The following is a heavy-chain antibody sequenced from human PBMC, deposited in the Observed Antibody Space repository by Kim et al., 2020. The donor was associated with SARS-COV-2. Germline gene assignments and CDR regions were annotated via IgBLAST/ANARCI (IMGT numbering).Heavy chain of an antibody. CDR2: VRTKPNNYAA. CDR3: TSGFGA. J-gene: IGHJ3*01. D-gene: IGHD3-10*01. V-gene: IGHV3-73*01. Sequence: GGSLRLSCAASGFSFSGSAMHWVRQASGKGLEWVGHVRTKPNNYAAAYAASVKGRFTISRDDSKNTAYLQMSSLQTEDTAVYYCTSGFGAWGQGTMVTVSS. CDR1: GFSFSGSA.